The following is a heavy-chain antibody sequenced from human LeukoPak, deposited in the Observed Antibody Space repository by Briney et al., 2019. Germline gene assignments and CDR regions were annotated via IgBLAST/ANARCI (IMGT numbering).Heavy chain of an antibody. CDR3: ARSTRRNYYDSSGYYYDAFDI. D-gene: IGHD3-22*01. J-gene: IGHJ3*02. CDR2: INHSGST. CDR1: GGSFSGYY. Sequence: KPSETLSLTCSVYGGSFSGYYWIWIRQPPGKGLEGFGEINHSGSTNYNPSLKSRVTISVDTSKNQFSLKLSSVTAADTGVYYCARSTRRNYYDSSGYYYDAFDIWGQGTLVTVSS. V-gene: IGHV4-34*01.